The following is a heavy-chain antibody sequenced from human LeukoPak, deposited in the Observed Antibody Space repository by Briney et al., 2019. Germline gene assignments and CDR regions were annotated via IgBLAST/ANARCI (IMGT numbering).Heavy chain of an antibody. J-gene: IGHJ4*02. CDR3: AIYPYYYGSGSYLRY. CDR2: INHSGST. Sequence: SETLSLTCAVYGGSFSGYYWSWIRQPPGKGLEWIGEINHSGSTNYNPSLKSRVTISVDTSKNQFSLKLSSVTAADTAVYYCAIYPYYYGSGSYLRYWGQGTLVTVSS. V-gene: IGHV4-34*01. CDR1: GGSFSGYY. D-gene: IGHD3-10*01.